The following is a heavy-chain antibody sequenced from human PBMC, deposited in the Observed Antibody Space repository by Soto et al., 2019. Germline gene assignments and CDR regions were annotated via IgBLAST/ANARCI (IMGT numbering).Heavy chain of an antibody. CDR2: VYATGTT. CDR1: GSPISGYY. Sequence: QVQLQESGPGLLKPSETLSLTCNVSGSPISGYYWSWIRQSAGKGLEWIGRVYATGTTNYNPFLKSRVTKSVDTSKRQFSLKLNSVTASDTAIYYCVRDGSKNLRNWFDPWGRGIPVTVSS. J-gene: IGHJ5*02. D-gene: IGHD2-2*03. V-gene: IGHV4-4*07. CDR3: VRDGSKNLRNWFDP.